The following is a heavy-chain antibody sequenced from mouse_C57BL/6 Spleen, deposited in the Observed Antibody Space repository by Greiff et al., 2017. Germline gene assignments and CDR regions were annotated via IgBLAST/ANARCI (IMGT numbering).Heavy chain of an antibody. D-gene: IGHD2-4*01. CDR2: IDPSDSET. V-gene: IGHV1-52*01. CDR3: ARSMITNWYFDV. J-gene: IGHJ1*03. Sequence: QVQLQQPGAELVRPGSSVKLSCKASGYTFTSYWMHWVKQRPIQGLEWIGNIDPSDSETHYNQKFKDKATWTVDNSSSTAYMQLSSLTSEDSAVYYCARSMITNWYFDVWGTGTTVTVSS. CDR1: GYTFTSYW.